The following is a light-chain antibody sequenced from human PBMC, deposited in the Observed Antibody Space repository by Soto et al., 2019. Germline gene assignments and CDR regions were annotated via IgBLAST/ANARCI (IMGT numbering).Light chain of an antibody. J-gene: IGKJ1*01. Sequence: EIVLTQPPVTLSVSPGERATLSFRASQSVSNNLAWYQQKPGQAPRLLIHGASTRATGIPARFSGSGSGTEFTLTISSLQSEDFAIYYCQRQSNWPRTFGQGTKV. CDR3: QRQSNWPRT. CDR2: GAS. V-gene: IGKV3-15*01. CDR1: QSVSNN.